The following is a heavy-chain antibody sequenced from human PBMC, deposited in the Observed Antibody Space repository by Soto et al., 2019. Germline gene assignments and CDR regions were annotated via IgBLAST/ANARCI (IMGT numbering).Heavy chain of an antibody. CDR3: AREGRHFEY. J-gene: IGHJ4*02. CDR2: INPIFGTP. V-gene: IGHV1-69*06. Sequence: ASVNVSCKASGVTFSSYAISWVLQAPGQGLEWMGGINPIFGTPHYAQKYQGRVTITADTFTNTAYMELTRLTSDDTAVYFCAREGRHFEYWGQGTLVTVSS. CDR1: GVTFSSYA.